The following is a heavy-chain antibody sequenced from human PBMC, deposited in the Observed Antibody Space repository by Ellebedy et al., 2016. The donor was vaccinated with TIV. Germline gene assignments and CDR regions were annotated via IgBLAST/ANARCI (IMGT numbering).Heavy chain of an antibody. D-gene: IGHD6-19*01. V-gene: IGHV4-39*01. Sequence: MPSETLSLTCTVSGASIRSNSYYRGWIRQSPGKGLEWIASIYYTGSRYYNPSLKSRVTISVDTSKNQFSLKLSSVTAADTAVYNCARHPLEWLVGPMYFDYWGQGTLVTVSS. CDR3: ARHPLEWLVGPMYFDY. CDR1: GASIRSNSYY. CDR2: IYYTGSR. J-gene: IGHJ4*02.